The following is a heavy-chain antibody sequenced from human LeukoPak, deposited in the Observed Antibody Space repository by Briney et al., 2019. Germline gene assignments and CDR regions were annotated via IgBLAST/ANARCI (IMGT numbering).Heavy chain of an antibody. Sequence: PSETLSLTCTVSGGSISSSPHYWVWFRQPPGKGLVWIGSISYSGSTYYNPSLKSRVTISVDTSKNQFSLKLSSVTAADTAVYYCARGYSSGWDTIYYYYYGMDVWDQGTTVTVSS. CDR2: ISYSGST. V-gene: IGHV4-39*07. D-gene: IGHD6-19*01. CDR1: GGSISSSPHY. J-gene: IGHJ6*02. CDR3: ARGYSSGWDTIYYYYYGMDV.